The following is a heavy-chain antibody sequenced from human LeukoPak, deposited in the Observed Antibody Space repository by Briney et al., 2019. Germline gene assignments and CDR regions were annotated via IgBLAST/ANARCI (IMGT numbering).Heavy chain of an antibody. D-gene: IGHD3-3*01. CDR1: GGPFSGYY. CDR3: ARKGPKVTIFGVVNRKTYMDV. V-gene: IGHV4-34*01. Sequence: SETLSLTCAVYGGPFSGYYWSWIRQPPGKGLEWIGEINHSGSTNYNPSLKSRVTISVDTSKNQFSLKLSSVTAADTAVYYCARKGPKVTIFGVVNRKTYMDVWGKGTTVTVSS. J-gene: IGHJ6*03. CDR2: INHSGST.